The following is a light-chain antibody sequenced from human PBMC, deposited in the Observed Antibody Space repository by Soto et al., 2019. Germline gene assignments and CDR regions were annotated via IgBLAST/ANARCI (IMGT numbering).Light chain of an antibody. J-gene: IGLJ1*01. CDR2: DVA. V-gene: IGLV2-14*03. CDR3: SAYTSSTTLLV. Sequence: QSVLTQPASVSGSPAQSITVSCTATSSDVGYTFVSWYQHHPGKAPKLLTYDVANRPSGVSTRFSGSRSGDTASLTISGLQAEDEADYFCSAYTSSTTLLVFGTGTKVTVL. CDR1: SSDVGYTF.